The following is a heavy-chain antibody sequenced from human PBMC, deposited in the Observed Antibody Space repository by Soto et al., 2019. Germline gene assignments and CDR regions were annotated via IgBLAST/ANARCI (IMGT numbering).Heavy chain of an antibody. V-gene: IGHV4-34*01. CDR3: ARGVPTYXDFWSGYESNYYYGMDV. CDR2: INHSGST. D-gene: IGHD3-3*01. CDR1: GGSFSRYY. J-gene: IGHJ6*02. Sequence: PSETLSLTCAVYGGSFSRYYWSWIRQPPGKGLEGIGEINHSGSTNYNPSLKSRVTISVDTSKNQFSLKLSSVTAADTAVYYCARGVPTYXDFWSGYESNYYYGMDVWGQGTTVTVSS.